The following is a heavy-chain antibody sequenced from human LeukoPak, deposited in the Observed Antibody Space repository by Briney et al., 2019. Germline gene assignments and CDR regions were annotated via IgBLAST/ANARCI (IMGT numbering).Heavy chain of an antibody. D-gene: IGHD6-13*01. CDR2: IYSGGST. V-gene: IGHV3-53*01. J-gene: IGHJ6*02. CDR3: ARIAKGGMDV. Sequence: PGRSLRLSCAASGFTFSSYAMSWVRQAPGKGLEWVSVIYSGGSTYYADSVKGRFTISRDNSKNTLYLQMNSLRAEDTAVYYCARIAKGGMDVWGQGTTVTVSS. CDR1: GFTFSSYA.